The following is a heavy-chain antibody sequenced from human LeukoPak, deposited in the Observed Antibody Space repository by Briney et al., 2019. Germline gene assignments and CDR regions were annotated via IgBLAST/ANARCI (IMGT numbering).Heavy chain of an antibody. CDR2: IYYSGST. CDR1: GGSISSGGYY. J-gene: IGHJ4*02. V-gene: IGHV4-61*08. CDR3: ARLRSGGSSPTDY. Sequence: SETLSLTCTVSGGSISSGGYYWSWIRQPPGKGLEWIGYIYYSGSTNYNPSLKSRVTISVDTSKSQFSLKLSSVTAADTAVYYCARLRSGGSSPTDYWGQGTLVTVSS. D-gene: IGHD2-15*01.